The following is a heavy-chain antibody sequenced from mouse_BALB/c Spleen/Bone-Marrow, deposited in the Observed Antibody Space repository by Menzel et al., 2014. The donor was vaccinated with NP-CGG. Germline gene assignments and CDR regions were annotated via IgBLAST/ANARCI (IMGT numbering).Heavy chain of an antibody. CDR3: TYMGYYGSSYAMDY. CDR2: INPSNGGT. V-gene: IGHV1S16*01. J-gene: IGHJ4*01. D-gene: IGHD1-1*01. Sequence: VQLKQSGAELVKPGASVMLSCKASGYTFTSYWMHWVKLRPGQGFEWIGEINPSNGGTNYNEKFKRRATLTVDKSSSTAYMQLSSLTSEDSAVYYCTYMGYYGSSYAMDYWGQGTSVTVSS. CDR1: GYTFTSYW.